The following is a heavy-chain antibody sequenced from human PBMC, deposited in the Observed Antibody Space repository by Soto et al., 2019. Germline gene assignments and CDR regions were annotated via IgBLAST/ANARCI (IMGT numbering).Heavy chain of an antibody. Sequence: SETLSLTCTVSGGSLSSYYWSWIRQPPGKGLEWIGYIYYSGSTNYNPSLKSRVTISVDTSKNQFSLKLSSVTAADTAVYYCARVGYGYYDILTGYSDPYYFDYWGQGTLVTVSS. V-gene: IGHV4-59*01. D-gene: IGHD3-9*01. CDR3: ARVGYGYYDILTGYSDPYYFDY. J-gene: IGHJ4*02. CDR1: GGSLSSYY. CDR2: IYYSGST.